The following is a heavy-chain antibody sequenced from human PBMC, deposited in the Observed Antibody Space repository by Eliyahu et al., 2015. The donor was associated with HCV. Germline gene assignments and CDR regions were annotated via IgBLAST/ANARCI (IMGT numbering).Heavy chain of an antibody. D-gene: IGHD4-23*01. Sequence: EVQLVQSGAEVKRPGESLKISCKASGYSFISYWVGRVRQMPGKGLELMGIIYPTXSDTXYXPSFXGQVSMSXDKSISTAYLHWRSLEASDSAIYFCVRPNGGNTLDYWGQGTLVTVSS. CDR1: GYSFISYW. CDR3: VRPNGGNTLDY. J-gene: IGHJ4*02. CDR2: IYPTXSDT. V-gene: IGHV5-51*01.